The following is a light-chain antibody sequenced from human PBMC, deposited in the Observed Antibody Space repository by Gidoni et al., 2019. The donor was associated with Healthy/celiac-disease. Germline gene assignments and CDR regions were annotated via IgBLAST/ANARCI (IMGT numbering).Light chain of an antibody. CDR1: QSVSSN. Sequence: IVMTQSPPTLSVSPGERATLSCRASQSVSSNLAWYQQQPGQAPRLLIYGASTRAPGIPARFSGSGSGTEFTLTISSLQSEDFAVYYCQQYNNWPQRSFGQGTKVEIK. CDR2: GAS. CDR3: QQYNNWPQRS. V-gene: IGKV3-15*01. J-gene: IGKJ1*01.